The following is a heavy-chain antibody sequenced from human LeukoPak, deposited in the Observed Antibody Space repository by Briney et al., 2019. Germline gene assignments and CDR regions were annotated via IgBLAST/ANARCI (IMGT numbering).Heavy chain of an antibody. V-gene: IGHV3-30*02. CDR1: GFTFSSYG. D-gene: IGHD2-2*01. CDR3: AKETLYCSSTSCYRPRNSMDV. J-gene: IGHJ6*03. Sequence: GGSLRLSCAASGFTFSSYGMHWVRQAPGKGLEWVAFIRYDGSNKYYADSVKGRFTISRDNSKNTLYLQMNSLRAEDTAVYYCAKETLYCSSTSCYRPRNSMDVWCKGTTVTVSS. CDR2: IRYDGSNK.